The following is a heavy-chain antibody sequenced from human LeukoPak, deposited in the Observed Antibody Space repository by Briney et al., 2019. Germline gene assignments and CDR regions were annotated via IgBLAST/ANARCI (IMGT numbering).Heavy chain of an antibody. Sequence: GESLKISCKGSGSSFTSYWIGWLRQMPGKGLEWMGIIYPGDSDTRYSPSFQGQVTISADKSISTAYPHWSSLKASDTAMYYCARHPAYDSSGYYYFWGQGTLVTVSS. CDR3: ARHPAYDSSGYYYF. CDR1: GSSFTSYW. V-gene: IGHV5-51*01. D-gene: IGHD3-22*01. J-gene: IGHJ4*02. CDR2: IYPGDSDT.